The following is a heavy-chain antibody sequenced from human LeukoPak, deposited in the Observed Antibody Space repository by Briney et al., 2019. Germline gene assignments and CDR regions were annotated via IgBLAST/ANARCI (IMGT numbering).Heavy chain of an antibody. CDR1: GVTFSSDW. CDR3: ARGPSTVTAKDYFDY. D-gene: IGHD4-17*01. Sequence: GGALRLSCAASGVTFSSDWMSWVREAPGKGGEGGANIKQDGSEKYYVYSVKGRFTISTDNADNSLYLQMNSLRAEDTAVYYCARGPSTVTAKDYFDYWGQGTLVTVSS. CDR2: IKQDGSEK. J-gene: IGHJ4*02. V-gene: IGHV3-7*03.